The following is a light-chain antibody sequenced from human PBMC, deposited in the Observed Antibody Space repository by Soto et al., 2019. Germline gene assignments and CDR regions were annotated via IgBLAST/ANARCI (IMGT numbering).Light chain of an antibody. CDR3: LQNYNYPLT. CDR2: DAS. V-gene: IGKV3-11*01. J-gene: IGKJ4*01. Sequence: EIVLTQSPATLSLSPGERATLSCRASQSVSSHLTWYQHIPGQAPRLLIYDASTRANGIPARFSGSGSGTDFTLTISSLEPEDFATYYCLQNYNYPLTFGGGTKVEIK. CDR1: QSVSSH.